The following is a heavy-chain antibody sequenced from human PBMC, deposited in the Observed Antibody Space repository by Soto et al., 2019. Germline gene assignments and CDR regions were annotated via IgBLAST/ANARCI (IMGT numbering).Heavy chain of an antibody. CDR2: ISNGGGDNT. Sequence: EVQVLESGGGLVQPGGSLRLSCAASGFTFSNYAMTWVRQAPGKGLEWVSSISNGGGDNTYYGDSVKGRFTISTDNSKNTVYLHMSSLRAADTAIYYGAKLRGHHWYFDSWGQGTLVTVSS. J-gene: IGHJ4*02. CDR3: AKLRGHHWYFDS. CDR1: GFTFSNYA. V-gene: IGHV3-23*01. D-gene: IGHD1-1*01.